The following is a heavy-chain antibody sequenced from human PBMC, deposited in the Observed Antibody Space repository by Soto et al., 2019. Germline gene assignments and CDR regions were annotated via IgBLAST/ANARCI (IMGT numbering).Heavy chain of an antibody. D-gene: IGHD3-10*01. J-gene: IGHJ6*02. CDR1: GASLSDNH. Sequence: ETLSLTCAVYGASLSDNHCNWLRQPPGKGLEWVSSLSSRSNHIFHADSVKGRFTISRDNAKNSLYLQMNSLKAEDTAVYYCAKDRGLGSPVSGGMDVWGQGTTVTVSS. V-gene: IGHV3-21*01. CDR3: AKDRGLGSPVSGGMDV. CDR2: LSSRSNHI.